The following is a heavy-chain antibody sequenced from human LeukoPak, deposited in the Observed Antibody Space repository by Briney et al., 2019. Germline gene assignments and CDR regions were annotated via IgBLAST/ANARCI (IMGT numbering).Heavy chain of an antibody. CDR2: IYYSGST. J-gene: IGHJ5*02. D-gene: IGHD1-26*01. V-gene: IGHV4-59*01. CDR3: ARGGGSYQGWFDP. CDR1: GGSISSYY. Sequence: SETLSLTCTVSGGSISSYYWSWIRQPPGKGLEWIGYIYYSGSTNYSPSLKSRVTISVDTSKNQFSLKLSSVTAADTAVYYCARGGGSYQGWFDPWGQGTLVTVSS.